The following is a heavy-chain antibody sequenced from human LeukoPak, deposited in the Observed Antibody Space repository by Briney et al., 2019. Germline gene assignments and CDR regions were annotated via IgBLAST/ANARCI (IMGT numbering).Heavy chain of an antibody. V-gene: IGHV1-8*03. D-gene: IGHD3-10*01. CDR1: GYTFTGYY. CDR2: MNPNSGNT. Sequence: ASVKVSCKASGYTFTGYYMHWVRQAPGQGLEWMGWMNPNSGNTGYAQKFQGRVTITRNTSISTAYMELSSLRSEDTAVYYCARGLVRGVKRFDPWGQGTLVTVSS. J-gene: IGHJ5*02. CDR3: ARGLVRGVKRFDP.